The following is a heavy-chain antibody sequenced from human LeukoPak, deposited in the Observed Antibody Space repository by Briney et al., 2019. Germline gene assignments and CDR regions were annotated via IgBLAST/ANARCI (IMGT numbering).Heavy chain of an antibody. D-gene: IGHD2-2*01. CDR3: ARCRLRYCSSTSCYYYYYMDV. CDR2: IRYDGSNK. J-gene: IGHJ6*03. Sequence: GGSLRLSCAASGFTFSSYGMHWVRQAPGKGLEWVAFIRYDGSNKYYADSVKGRFTISRDNAKNSLYLQMNSLRAEDTAVYYCARCRLRYCSSTSCYYYYYMDVWGKGTTVTVSS. V-gene: IGHV3-30*02. CDR1: GFTFSSYG.